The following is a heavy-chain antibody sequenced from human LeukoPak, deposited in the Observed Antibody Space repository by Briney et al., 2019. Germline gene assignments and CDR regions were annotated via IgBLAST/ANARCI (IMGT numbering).Heavy chain of an antibody. J-gene: IGHJ4*02. CDR2: ISYDGSNK. V-gene: IGHV3-30-3*01. D-gene: IGHD3-22*01. CDR3: ARGSYGSSGYLFDY. CDR1: GFTFSSYA. Sequence: PGGSLRLSCAASGFTFSSYAMHWVRQAPGKVLEWVAVISYDGSNKYYADSVKGRFTISRDNSKNTLYLQMNSLRAEDTAVYYCARGSYGSSGYLFDYWGQGTLVTVSS.